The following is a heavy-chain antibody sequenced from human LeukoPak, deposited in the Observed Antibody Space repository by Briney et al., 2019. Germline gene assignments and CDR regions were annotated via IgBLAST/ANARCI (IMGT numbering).Heavy chain of an antibody. D-gene: IGHD2-15*01. V-gene: IGHV3-21*01. Sequence: GGSLRLSCAASGFSFSTYSLNWVRQAPGKGLEWVSSISSSSDYIYYSDSVKGRFTISRDNAKNSLYLQMNSLRAEDTAVYYCARAACSGVRCYFSRRYYFDHWGQGTLVTVSS. CDR2: ISSSSDYI. CDR3: ARAACSGVRCYFSRRYYFDH. J-gene: IGHJ4*02. CDR1: GFSFSTYS.